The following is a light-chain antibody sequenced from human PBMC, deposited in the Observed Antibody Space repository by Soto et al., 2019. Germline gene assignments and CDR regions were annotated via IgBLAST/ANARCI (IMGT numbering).Light chain of an antibody. Sequence: QSALTQPASVSGSPGQSITISCTGTSSDVGSYNLVSWYQQHPGKAPKLMICDVSEWPSGVSVRFSGSKSGNMASLTISGLQAEDEADYYCCSYAAGNTLVFGGGTKLTVL. CDR1: SSDVGSYNL. CDR3: CSYAAGNTLV. J-gene: IGLJ2*01. CDR2: DVS. V-gene: IGLV2-23*02.